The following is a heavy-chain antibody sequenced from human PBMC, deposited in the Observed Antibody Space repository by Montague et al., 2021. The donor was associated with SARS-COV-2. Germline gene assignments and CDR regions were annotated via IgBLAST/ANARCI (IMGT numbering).Heavy chain of an antibody. CDR2: IYWDDDK. J-gene: IGHJ4*02. CDR1: GFSLSTSGVG. Sequence: PALMKPTQTLTLTCTFSGFSLSTSGVGVGWIRQPPGKALEWLALIYWDDDKRYSPSLKTRLTITKDTSKNQVVLTMTNMDPVDTGTYYCAHRLARHCDINAHLWCPFDXWGQGTLVTVSS. D-gene: IGHD4/OR15-4a*01. V-gene: IGHV2-5*02. CDR3: AHRLARHCDINAHLWCPFDX.